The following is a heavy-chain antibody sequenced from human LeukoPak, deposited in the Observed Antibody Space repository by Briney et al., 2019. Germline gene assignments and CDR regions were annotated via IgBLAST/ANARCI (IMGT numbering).Heavy chain of an antibody. Sequence: GGSLRLSCEASGFTFSTYAMSWVRQAPGKGLVWVSRINTDGGSTTYADSVKGRFTTSRDNAKNTLYLQMNSLRAEDTAVYYCGRGFSIVPAGIPDYWGLGTLVTVSS. D-gene: IGHD2-2*02. CDR2: INTDGGST. CDR1: GFTFSTYA. CDR3: GRGFSIVPAGIPDY. J-gene: IGHJ4*02. V-gene: IGHV3-74*01.